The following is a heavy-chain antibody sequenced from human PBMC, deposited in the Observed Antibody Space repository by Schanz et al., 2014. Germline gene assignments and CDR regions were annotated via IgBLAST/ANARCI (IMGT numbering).Heavy chain of an antibody. CDR1: GFAFDTYW. Sequence: EQLVESGGGLVQPGGSLRLSCAASGFAFDTYWMSWVRQAPGKGLEWVANIKHDGSEKYYVDSVKGRFTISRDNAKNSMYLEMNSLRAEDTAVYYCARGRARQLVHWFDPWGQGTLVTVSS. CDR3: ARGRARQLVHWFDP. CDR2: IKHDGSEK. D-gene: IGHD6-13*01. V-gene: IGHV3-7*01. J-gene: IGHJ5*02.